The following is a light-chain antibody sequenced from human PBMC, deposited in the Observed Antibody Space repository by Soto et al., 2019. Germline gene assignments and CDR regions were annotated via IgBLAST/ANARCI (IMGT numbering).Light chain of an antibody. CDR1: QSVSSN. V-gene: IGKV3D-15*01. J-gene: IGKJ5*01. CDR2: GVY. Sequence: EIVMTQSPTILSVSPGERATLSCRASQSVSSNLAWYQQKPGQAPRLLIYGVYTRAPGIPARFSGSGSGTEFTLTISSLQSEDFAVYYCQQYNNWPRTFGQGTRLEI. CDR3: QQYNNWPRT.